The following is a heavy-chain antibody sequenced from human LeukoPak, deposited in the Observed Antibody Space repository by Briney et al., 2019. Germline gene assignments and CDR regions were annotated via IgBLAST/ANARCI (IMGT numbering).Heavy chain of an antibody. D-gene: IGHD4-11*01. CDR2: INHTGGT. J-gene: IGHJ4*02. CDR1: GEYFSGYY. Sequence: SETLYLTYAVYGEYFSGYYWAWIRQPPGKGLEWIGEINHTGGTNYKPSLKSRVTISVDSSKNQFSLRLNSVTAADTAVYYCARVDYSDSSRHFDYWGQGILVTVSS. V-gene: IGHV4-34*01. CDR3: ARVDYSDSSRHFDY.